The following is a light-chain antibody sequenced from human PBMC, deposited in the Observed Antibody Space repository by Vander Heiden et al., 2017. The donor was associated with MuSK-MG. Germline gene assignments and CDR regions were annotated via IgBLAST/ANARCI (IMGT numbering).Light chain of an antibody. CDR3: QQHCPSLPST. CDR2: GAS. CDR1: ETIGSAY. J-gene: IGKJ1*01. V-gene: IGKV3-20*01. Sequence: EIVLTQSPGTLSLSPGERATLSCRASETIGSAYIAWYQQRRGQAPRLVIYGASTRASGTPERFSASAHGPDFSLTISSLEPEDLALYFCQQHCPSLPSTFGQGTKVEIK.